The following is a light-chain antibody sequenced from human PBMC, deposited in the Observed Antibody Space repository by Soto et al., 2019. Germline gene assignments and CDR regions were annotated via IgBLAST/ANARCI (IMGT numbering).Light chain of an antibody. V-gene: IGKV3-15*01. CDR2: DAS. CDR3: QQLRWYPST. CDR1: QSVSSN. J-gene: IGKJ4*01. Sequence: EIGLTLSPGTLSLSPGERTTLSCRASQSVSSNLAWYQQRPGQAPRLLIYDASTRATGIPSRFSGSGSGTDFALTITSLQAEDFATYYCQQLRWYPSTFGGGTKVDIK.